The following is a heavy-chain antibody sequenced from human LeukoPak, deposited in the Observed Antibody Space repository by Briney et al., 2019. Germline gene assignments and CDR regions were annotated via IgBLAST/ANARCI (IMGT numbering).Heavy chain of an antibody. CDR1: GGSISSGGYS. CDR2: IYYSGST. J-gene: IGHJ4*02. Sequence: MTSQTLSLTCTVSGGSISSGGYSWSWIRQHPGKGLEWIGYIYYSGSTYYNPSLKSRVTISVDTSKNQFSLKLSSVTAADTAVYYCARATGGGVVVPAAVFDYWGQGTLVTVSS. D-gene: IGHD2-2*01. V-gene: IGHV4-31*03. CDR3: ARATGGGVVVPAAVFDY.